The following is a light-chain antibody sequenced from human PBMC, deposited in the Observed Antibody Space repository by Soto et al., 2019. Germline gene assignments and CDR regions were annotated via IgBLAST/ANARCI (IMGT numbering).Light chain of an antibody. J-gene: IGKJ1*01. Sequence: EIVLTHCRGTLSLPPGETATLSCRASHTVGTNFLAWYQQKPGQAPRLLMFGTSNRANDIADRFGGSGSGTDFTLTISRLEPEDVAVYYCQHYSRTLPWTFGQGTKVDIK. CDR2: GTS. V-gene: IGKV3-20*01. CDR3: QHYSRTLPWT. CDR1: HTVGTNF.